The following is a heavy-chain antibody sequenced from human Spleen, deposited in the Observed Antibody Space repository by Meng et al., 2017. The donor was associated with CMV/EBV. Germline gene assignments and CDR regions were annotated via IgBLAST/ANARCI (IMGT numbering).Heavy chain of an antibody. CDR2: IYYSGST. J-gene: IGHJ4*02. D-gene: IGHD1-14*01. Sequence: SETLSLTCTVSGGSISSYYWSWIRQPPGKGLEWIGYIYYSGSTNYNPSLKSRVTISVDTSKNQFSLKLSSVTAADTAVYYCARVKKSNHGYYFDYWGQGTLVTVSS. CDR1: GGSISSYY. V-gene: IGHV4-59*12. CDR3: ARVKKSNHGYYFDY.